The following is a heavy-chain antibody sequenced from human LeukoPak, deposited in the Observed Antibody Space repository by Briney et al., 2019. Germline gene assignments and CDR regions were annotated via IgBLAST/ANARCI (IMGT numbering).Heavy chain of an antibody. J-gene: IGHJ6*02. D-gene: IGHD3-10*01. Sequence: GGPRRLSCAAWGFIGSKYYMTGLHQAPEGVLDCVSVITSAGTTYYADSVKGGFIISRDNSQNTLYLQMNSLRAEDTAVYYCASRESPSYYYGMDVWGQGTTVTVSS. CDR3: ASRESPSYYYGMDV. CDR2: ITSAGTT. CDR1: GFIGSKYY. V-gene: IGHV3-66*01.